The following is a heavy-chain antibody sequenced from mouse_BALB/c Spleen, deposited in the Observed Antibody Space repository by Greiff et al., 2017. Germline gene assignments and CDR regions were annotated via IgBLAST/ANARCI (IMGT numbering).Heavy chain of an antibody. J-gene: IGHJ4*01. D-gene: IGHD4-1*01. Sequence: VKLMESGPGLVAPSQSLSITCTVSGFSLTSYGVHWVRQPPGKGLEWLGVIWAGGSTNYNSALMSRLSISKDNSKSQVFLKMNSLQTDDTAMYYCARAPNWAYAMDYWGQGTSVTVSS. CDR1: GFSLTSYG. CDR2: IWAGGST. CDR3: ARAPNWAYAMDY. V-gene: IGHV2-9*02.